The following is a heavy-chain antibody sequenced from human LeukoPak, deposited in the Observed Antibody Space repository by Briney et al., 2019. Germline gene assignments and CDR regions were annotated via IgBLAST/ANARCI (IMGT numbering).Heavy chain of an antibody. V-gene: IGHV4-39*07. Sequence: SETLSLTCTVSGGSISSSSYYWGWIRQPPGKGLEWIGSIYYRGSTYYNPSLKSRVTISVDTSKNQFSLKLSSVTAADTAVYYCARDGDNWNGRGLLDYWGQGTLVTVSS. CDR3: ARDGDNWNGRGLLDY. J-gene: IGHJ4*02. D-gene: IGHD1-20*01. CDR1: GGSISSSSYY. CDR2: IYYRGST.